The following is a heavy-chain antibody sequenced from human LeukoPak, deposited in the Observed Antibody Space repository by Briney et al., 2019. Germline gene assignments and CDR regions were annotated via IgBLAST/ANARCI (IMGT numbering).Heavy chain of an antibody. Sequence: ASVKVSCKASGYTFTGYYMHWVRQAPGQGLEWMGWINPNSGGTNYAQKFQGRVTMTRDTSISTAYVELSRLRSDDTAVYYCARGPTPDYYDSSGYYDPFDYWGQGTLVTVSS. J-gene: IGHJ4*02. D-gene: IGHD3-22*01. V-gene: IGHV1-2*02. CDR2: INPNSGGT. CDR3: ARGPTPDYYDSSGYYDPFDY. CDR1: GYTFTGYY.